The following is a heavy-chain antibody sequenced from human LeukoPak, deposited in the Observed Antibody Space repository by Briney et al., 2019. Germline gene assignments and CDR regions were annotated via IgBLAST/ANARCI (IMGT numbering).Heavy chain of an antibody. CDR2: IYYSGST. J-gene: IGHJ5*02. CDR1: GGSISSGGYY. CDR3: ARAPSNYGSGSYYTDWFDP. V-gene: IGHV4-31*03. D-gene: IGHD3-10*01. Sequence: SQTLSLTCTVSGGSISSGGYYWSWIRQHPGKGLEWIGYIYYSGSTYYNPSLKSRVTISVDTSKNQFSLKLSSVTAADTAVCYCARAPSNYGSGSYYTDWFDPWGQGTLVTVSS.